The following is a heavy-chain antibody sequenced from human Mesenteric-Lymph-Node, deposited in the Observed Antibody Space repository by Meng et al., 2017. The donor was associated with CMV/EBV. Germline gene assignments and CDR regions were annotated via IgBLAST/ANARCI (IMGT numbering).Heavy chain of an antibody. V-gene: IGHV4-4*02. CDR1: ISRNW. D-gene: IGHD2-2*01. CDR3: ARRSLGFCSTSGCYYSLVY. CDR2: IYHSGST. Sequence: ISRNWWTWVRQFPGTGLEWIGEIYHSGSTTYNPSLKSRVAISVDKSKNQFSLRLTSVTAADTAIYYCARRSLGFCSTSGCYYSLVYWGQGALVTVSS. J-gene: IGHJ4*02.